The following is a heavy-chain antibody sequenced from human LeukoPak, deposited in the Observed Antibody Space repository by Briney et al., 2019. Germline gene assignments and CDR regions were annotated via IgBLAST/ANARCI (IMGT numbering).Heavy chain of an antibody. V-gene: IGHV1-69*05. Sequence: GSSVKVSCKASGGTFSSYAISWVRQAPGQGLEWMGGIIPIFGTANYAQKSQGRVTITTDESTSTAYMELSSLRSEDTAVYYCARVDPPDYYYYMDVWGKGTTVTVSS. J-gene: IGHJ6*03. D-gene: IGHD2-2*01. CDR3: ARVDPPDYYYYMDV. CDR2: IIPIFGTA. CDR1: GGTFSSYA.